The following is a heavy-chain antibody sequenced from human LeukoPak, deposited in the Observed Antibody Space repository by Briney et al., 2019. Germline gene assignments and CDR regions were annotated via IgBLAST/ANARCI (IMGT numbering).Heavy chain of an antibody. V-gene: IGHV3-23*01. CDR3: AKDRHYYDSSGYYGGAFDY. CDR2: ISGSGGST. J-gene: IGHJ4*02. CDR1: GFTFSSYA. D-gene: IGHD3-22*01. Sequence: HPGGSLRLSCAASGFTFSSYAMSWVRQAPGKGLEWVSAISGSGGSTYYADSVKGRFTISRDNSKNTLYLQMNSLRAEDTAVYYCAKDRHYYDSSGYYGGAFDYWGQGTLVTVSS.